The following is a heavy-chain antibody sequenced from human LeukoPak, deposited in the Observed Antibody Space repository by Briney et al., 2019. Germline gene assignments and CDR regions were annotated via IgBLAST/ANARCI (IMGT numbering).Heavy chain of an antibody. Sequence: SETLSLTCTVSGGSFGTNYWSWIRQPPGRGLEWIGYIYYTGNTNHNPSLKSRVTISVDTSKNQFSLNLNSVTAADTAVYYCARGNYGSGSYYVVDFDYWGQGTLVTVSS. V-gene: IGHV4-59*01. D-gene: IGHD3-10*01. CDR1: GGSFGTNY. CDR2: IYYTGNT. CDR3: ARGNYGSGSYYVVDFDY. J-gene: IGHJ4*02.